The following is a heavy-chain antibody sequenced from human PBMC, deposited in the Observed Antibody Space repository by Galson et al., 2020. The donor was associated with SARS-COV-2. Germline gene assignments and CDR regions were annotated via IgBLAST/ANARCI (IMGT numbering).Heavy chain of an antibody. V-gene: IGHV4-31*03. CDR2: IYYSGST. D-gene: IGHD3-10*01. J-gene: IGHJ5*02. CDR3: ARLIELLGCGELRSNWFDP. CDR1: GGSISSGGYS. Sequence: SETLSLTCTVSGGSISSGGYSWSWIRQHPGKGLEWIGYIYYSGSTYYNPSLKSRVTISVDTSKNQFSLKLSSVTAADTAVYYCARLIELLGCGELRSNWFDPWGQGTLVTVSS.